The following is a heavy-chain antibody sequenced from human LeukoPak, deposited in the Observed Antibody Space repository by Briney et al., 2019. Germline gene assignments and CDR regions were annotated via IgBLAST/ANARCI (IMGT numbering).Heavy chain of an antibody. CDR3: AKDVRTYSGSYYFDY. J-gene: IGHJ4*02. D-gene: IGHD1-26*01. V-gene: IGHV3-30*18. Sequence: QPGRSLRLSCAASGFTFSSYGMHWVRQAPGKGLEWVAVISYDGSNKYYADSVKGRFTISRDNSKNTLYLQVNSLRAEDTAVYYCAKDVRTYSGSYYFDYWGQGTLVTVSS. CDR2: ISYDGSNK. CDR1: GFTFSSYG.